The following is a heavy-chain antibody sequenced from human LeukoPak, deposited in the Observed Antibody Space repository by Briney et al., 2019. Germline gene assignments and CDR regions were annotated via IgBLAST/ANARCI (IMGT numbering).Heavy chain of an antibody. CDR1: GGSISSYY. Sequence: NPSETLSLTCTVSGGSISSYYWSWIRQPPGKGLEWIGYIYYSGSTNYNPSLKSRVTISVDTSKNQFSLKLSSVTAADTAVYYCARFTFGYSSGWNFDYWGQGTLVTVSS. V-gene: IGHV4-59*01. CDR2: IYYSGST. D-gene: IGHD6-19*01. CDR3: ARFTFGYSSGWNFDY. J-gene: IGHJ4*02.